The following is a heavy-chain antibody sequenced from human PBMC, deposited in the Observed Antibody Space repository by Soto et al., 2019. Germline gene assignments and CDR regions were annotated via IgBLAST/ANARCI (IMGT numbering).Heavy chain of an antibody. CDR3: AREERMTTYAPGSWDY. J-gene: IGHJ4*02. D-gene: IGHD4-17*01. Sequence: PSETLSLTCTVSGGSVSSGSYYWSWIRQPPGKGLEWIGYIYYSGSTNYNPSLKSRVTISVDTSKNQFSLKLSSVTAADTAVYYCAREERMTTYAPGSWDYWGQGTLVTVSS. CDR1: GGSVSSGSYY. CDR2: IYYSGST. V-gene: IGHV4-61*01.